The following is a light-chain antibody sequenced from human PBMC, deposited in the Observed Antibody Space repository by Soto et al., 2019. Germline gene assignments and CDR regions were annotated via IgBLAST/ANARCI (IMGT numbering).Light chain of an antibody. CDR3: SSYTSSTTGVV. Sequence: QSALTQPASVSGSPGQSITISCTGTSSDVGGYNYVSWYQQHPDKAPKLIIYDVGNRPSGVSNRFSGSKSGNTASLTISGLQAEDEADYYCSSYTSSTTGVVFGGGTKVTVL. V-gene: IGLV2-14*03. CDR2: DVG. J-gene: IGLJ2*01. CDR1: SSDVGGYNY.